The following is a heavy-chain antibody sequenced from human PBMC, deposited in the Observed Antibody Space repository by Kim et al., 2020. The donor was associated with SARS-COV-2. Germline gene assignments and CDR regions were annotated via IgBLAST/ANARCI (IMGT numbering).Heavy chain of an antibody. D-gene: IGHD3-10*01. J-gene: IGHJ4*02. V-gene: IGHV3-7*03. Sequence: YVGTLRGRFTISGDNARKSFYLQMDGLRAEDTAVYYCARNYWFCFDSWGQGALVTVSS. CDR3: ARNYWFCFDS.